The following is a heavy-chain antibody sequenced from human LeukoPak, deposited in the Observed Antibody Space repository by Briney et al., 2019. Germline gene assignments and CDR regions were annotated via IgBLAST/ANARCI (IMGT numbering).Heavy chain of an antibody. V-gene: IGHV3-21*01. Sequence: GGSLRLSCAASGFTFSSYSMNWVRQAPGKGLEWVSSISSSSYIYYADSVKGRFTISRDNAKNSLYLQMNSLRAEDTAVYYCARDVSMIVVVSYYYYYMDVWGKGTTVTVSS. J-gene: IGHJ6*03. CDR2: ISSSSYI. D-gene: IGHD2-2*01. CDR3: ARDVSMIVVVSYYYYYMDV. CDR1: GFTFSSYS.